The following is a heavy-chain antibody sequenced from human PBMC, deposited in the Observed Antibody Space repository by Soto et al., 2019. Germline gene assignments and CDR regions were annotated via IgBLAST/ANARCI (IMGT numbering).Heavy chain of an antibody. Sequence: QVQLVQSGAEVRKPGASVKVSCKASGYTFSTSGMSWLRQAPGQGLEWMGWISTYNGDTNDAPKFQDRVTMTSDTSTSTVYMELRSLRSDETAVYYCARAGAAPYYYYGMDVWGQGTRVTVSS. J-gene: IGHJ6*02. D-gene: IGHD2-15*01. V-gene: IGHV1-18*01. CDR3: ARAGAAPYYYYGMDV. CDR1: GYTFSTSG. CDR2: ISTYNGDT.